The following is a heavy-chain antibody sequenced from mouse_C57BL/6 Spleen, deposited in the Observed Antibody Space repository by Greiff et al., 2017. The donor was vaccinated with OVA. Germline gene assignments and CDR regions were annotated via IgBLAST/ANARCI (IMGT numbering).Heavy chain of an antibody. CDR2: ISDGGSYT. CDR3: ARDGGLRQGGYFDY. J-gene: IGHJ2*01. CDR1: GFTFSSYA. Sequence: EVMLVESGGGLVKPGGSLKLSCAASGFTFSSYAMSWVRQTPEKRLEWVATISDGGSYTYYPDNVKGRFTISRDNAKNNLYLQMSHLKSEDTAMYYCARDGGLRQGGYFDYWGQGTTLTVSS. V-gene: IGHV5-4*01. D-gene: IGHD2-2*01.